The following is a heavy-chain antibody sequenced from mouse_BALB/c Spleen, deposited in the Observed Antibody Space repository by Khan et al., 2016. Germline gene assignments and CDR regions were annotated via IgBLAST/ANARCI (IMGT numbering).Heavy chain of an antibody. Sequence: EVELVESGGGLVKPGGSLKLSCAASGFTFSYYAMSWVRQTPEKRLEWVASIISGGNTYYPDSVKGRFTISRDNARNILYLQMSSLGSEDPSIYYCARAGVYFDVWGAGTTVTVSS. CDR2: IISGGNT. J-gene: IGHJ1*01. V-gene: IGHV5-6-5*01. CDR1: GFTFSYYA. CDR3: ARAGVYFDV.